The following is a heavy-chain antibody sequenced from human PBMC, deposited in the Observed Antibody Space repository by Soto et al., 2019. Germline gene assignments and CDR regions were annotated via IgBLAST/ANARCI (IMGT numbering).Heavy chain of an antibody. D-gene: IGHD3-22*01. CDR2: IIPIFGTT. CDR1: RGTFSSYA. Sequence: SMKASWKASRGTFSSYAISWGRQSPEQGLEWMGGIIPIFGTTKQAQKFQGRVTSTADESTSTVYMELSRMTSEDTALYYCARNNYYDSSGYYYFDYWGQGTPVTVS. J-gene: IGHJ4*02. CDR3: ARNNYYDSSGYYYFDY. V-gene: IGHV1-69*13.